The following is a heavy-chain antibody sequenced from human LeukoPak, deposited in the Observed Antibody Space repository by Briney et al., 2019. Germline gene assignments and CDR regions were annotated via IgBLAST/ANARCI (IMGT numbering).Heavy chain of an antibody. CDR1: GYTFTSYY. J-gene: IGHJ5*02. CDR3: ARVECSGGSCYSGWFDP. Sequence: ASVKVSCKASGYTFTSYYMHWVRQAPGQGLEWMGIINPSGGSTSYAQKFQGRVTMTRDTSISTAYMELSRLRSDDTAVYYCARVECSGGSCYSGWFDPWGQGTLVTVSS. D-gene: IGHD2-15*01. CDR2: INPSGGST. V-gene: IGHV1-46*01.